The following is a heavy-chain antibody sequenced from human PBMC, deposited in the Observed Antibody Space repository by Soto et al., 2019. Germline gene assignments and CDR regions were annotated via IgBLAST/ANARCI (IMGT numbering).Heavy chain of an antibody. CDR3: ARDRAYRYYDSSGYYQDLPI. J-gene: IGHJ3*02. D-gene: IGHD3-22*01. CDR2: IIPIFGTA. V-gene: IGHV1-69*13. CDR1: GGTFISYA. Sequence: SVKVSFKASGGTFISYAISWVRQAPGQGLEWMGGIIPIFGTANYAQKFQGRVTITADESTSTAYMELSSLRSEDTAVYYCARDRAYRYYDSSGYYQDLPIWGQGTMVTVSS.